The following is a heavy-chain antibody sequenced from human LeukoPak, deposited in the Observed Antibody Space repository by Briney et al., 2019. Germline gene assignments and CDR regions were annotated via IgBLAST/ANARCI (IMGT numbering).Heavy chain of an antibody. Sequence: SETLSLTCTVSGGSISSSSYYWGWIRQPTGKGLERIGSIYYSGSTYYNPSLKSRVTISVDTSKNQFSLKLSSVTAADTAVYYCARLPRWDIVVVPAAIVDYWGQGTLVIVSS. CDR1: GGSISSSSYY. J-gene: IGHJ4*02. CDR2: IYYSGST. D-gene: IGHD2-2*02. V-gene: IGHV4-39*01. CDR3: ARLPRWDIVVVPAAIVDY.